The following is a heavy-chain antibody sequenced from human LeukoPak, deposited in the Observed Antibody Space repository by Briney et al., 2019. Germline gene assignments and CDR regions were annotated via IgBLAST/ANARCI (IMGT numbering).Heavy chain of an antibody. D-gene: IGHD4-23*01. Sequence: GGSLRHSRAASGFHFSSYLIHWVRQAPGKGVEWVTFIRYDGSKKYSADSVKGRFTISRDNSKNTLYLQMNSLRAEDTAVYYCAKDPGDGDNLLHFDYWGQGTLVTASS. CDR1: GFHFSSYL. J-gene: IGHJ4*02. CDR3: AKDPGDGDNLLHFDY. CDR2: IRYDGSKK. V-gene: IGHV3-30*02.